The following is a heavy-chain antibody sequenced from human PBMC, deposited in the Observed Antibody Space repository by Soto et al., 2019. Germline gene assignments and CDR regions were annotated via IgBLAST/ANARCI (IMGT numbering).Heavy chain of an antibody. CDR3: AKRYPKPYYFDY. D-gene: IGHD2-2*01. Sequence: EVQLLEAGGGLVQPGWSLRLACAASGFTFSSYAMSWVRQAPGKGLEWVSSITRGDTTYYADSVKGRFSISRDNSKNTLYLQMNSLRAEDTAVYYCAKRYPKPYYFDYWGQGTLVTVSS. CDR1: GFTFSSYA. CDR2: ITRGDTT. V-gene: IGHV3-23*01. J-gene: IGHJ4*02.